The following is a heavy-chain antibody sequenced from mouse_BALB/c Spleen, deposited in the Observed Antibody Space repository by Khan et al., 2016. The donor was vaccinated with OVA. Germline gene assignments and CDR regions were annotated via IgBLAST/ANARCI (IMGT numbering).Heavy chain of an antibody. D-gene: IGHD2-4*01. CDR3: TRHDYVAWFTY. Sequence: VQLQQSGPELMKPGASVKISCKASGYSFTSYYIHWVMESHGKSLEWIGYIDPFSGDTTYNQKFKGKATLTVDKSSSTAYILLSNLTSEDSAVDYCTRHDYVAWFTYWDQGTLVTVSA. CDR2: IDPFSGDT. J-gene: IGHJ3*01. V-gene: IGHV1S135*01. CDR1: GYSFTSYY.